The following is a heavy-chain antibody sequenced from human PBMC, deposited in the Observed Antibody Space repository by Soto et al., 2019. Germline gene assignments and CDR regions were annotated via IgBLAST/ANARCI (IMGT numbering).Heavy chain of an antibody. J-gene: IGHJ4*02. D-gene: IGHD6-6*01. CDR3: TTDPEISIAGYYFDY. Sequence: EVQLVESGGGLVKPGGSLRLSCAASGFTFSNAWMNWVRQAPGKGLEWVGRIKSKTDGGTTDYAAPVKGRFTISRDDSKNTLYLQMNSLKTEDTAVYYCTTDPEISIAGYYFDYWGQGTLVTVSS. CDR1: GFTFSNAW. V-gene: IGHV3-15*07. CDR2: IKSKTDGGTT.